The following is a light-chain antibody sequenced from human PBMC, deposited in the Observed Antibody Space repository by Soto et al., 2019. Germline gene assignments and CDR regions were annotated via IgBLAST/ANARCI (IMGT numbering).Light chain of an antibody. CDR2: DVS. Sequence: QSVLTQPASVSGSPGQSIAISCTGTSSDVGGYNYVSWYQLHPDKAPKLIIYDVSNRPSGVSNRFSGSKSGNTASLTISGLQPEDVADYYCTSYTSSITRVFGTGTKITVL. J-gene: IGLJ1*01. CDR1: SSDVGGYNY. V-gene: IGLV2-14*01. CDR3: TSYTSSITRV.